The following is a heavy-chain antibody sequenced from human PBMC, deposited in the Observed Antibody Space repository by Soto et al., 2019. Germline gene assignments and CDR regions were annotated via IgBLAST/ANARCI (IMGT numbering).Heavy chain of an antibody. V-gene: IGHV3-33*01. CDR1: GFTFSSYG. J-gene: IGHJ4*02. CDR2: IWYDGSNN. D-gene: IGHD4-4*01. CDR3: ARRRYSNYVGYFDY. Sequence: QVQLVESGGGVVQPGRSLRLSCAASGFTFSSYGMHWVRQAPGKGLEWVAVIWYDGSNNYYADSVKGRFTISRDNSKNTLYLQMNSLRAEDTAVYYCARRRYSNYVGYFDYWGQGTLVTVSS.